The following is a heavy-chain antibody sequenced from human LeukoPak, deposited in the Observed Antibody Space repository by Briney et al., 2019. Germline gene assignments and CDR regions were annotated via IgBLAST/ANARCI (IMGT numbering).Heavy chain of an antibody. D-gene: IGHD3-10*01. CDR1: GGSFSGYY. J-gene: IGHJ4*02. Sequence: PSETLSLTCAVYGGSFSGYYWSWIRQPPGKGLEWIGEINHSGSTNYNPSLKSRVTISVDTSKNQFSLKLSSVTAADTAVYYCARRGTYGSGSYYKEGLYYFDYWGQGTLVTVSS. CDR2: INHSGST. CDR3: ARRGTYGSGSYYKEGLYYFDY. V-gene: IGHV4-34*01.